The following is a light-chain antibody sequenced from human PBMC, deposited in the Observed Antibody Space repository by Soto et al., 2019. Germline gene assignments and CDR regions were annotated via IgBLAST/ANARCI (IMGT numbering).Light chain of an antibody. CDR2: GAS. Sequence: EIVLTQSPGTLSLSPWERATLSCRASQSVSSSYLAWYQQKPGQAPRLLIYGASSRATGIPDRFSGSGSGTDLTLTISRLEPADLAVYYCQQYGSSPLTFGGGTKVDIK. CDR3: QQYGSSPLT. V-gene: IGKV3-20*01. J-gene: IGKJ4*01. CDR1: QSVSSSY.